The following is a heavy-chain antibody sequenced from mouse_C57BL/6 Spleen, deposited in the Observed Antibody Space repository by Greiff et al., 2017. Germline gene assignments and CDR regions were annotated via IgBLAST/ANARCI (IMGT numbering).Heavy chain of an antibody. J-gene: IGHJ4*01. V-gene: IGHV1-69*01. CDR3: ARSVDDYAMDY. D-gene: IGHD2-3*01. Sequence: QVQLQQPGAELVMPGASVKLSCKASGYTFTSYWMHWVKQRPGQGLEWIGEIDPSDSYTNYNQKIKGKSTLTVDKSSSTAYMQLSSLTSEDSAVYYCARSVDDYAMDYGGQGTSVTVAA. CDR2: IDPSDSYT. CDR1: GYTFTSYW.